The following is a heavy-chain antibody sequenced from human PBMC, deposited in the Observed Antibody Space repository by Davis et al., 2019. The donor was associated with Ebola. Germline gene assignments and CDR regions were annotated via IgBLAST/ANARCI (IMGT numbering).Heavy chain of an antibody. CDR3: TTPGGQDSGYDVFDI. CDR1: GYTFTNYY. V-gene: IGHV1-46*03. Sequence: AASVKVSCKASGYTFTNYYMHWVRQAPGQGLEWMGMINPNDGRTIYAQKFQGGVTVTRDTSTTTVYMDLSSLRSDDTALYYCTTPGGQDSGYDVFDIWGQGTMVTVSS. D-gene: IGHD5-12*01. CDR2: INPNDGRT. J-gene: IGHJ3*02.